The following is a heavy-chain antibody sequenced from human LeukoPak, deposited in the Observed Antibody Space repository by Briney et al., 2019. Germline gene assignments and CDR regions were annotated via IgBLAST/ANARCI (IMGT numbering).Heavy chain of an antibody. V-gene: IGHV5-51*01. D-gene: IGHD3-22*01. CDR1: GYTFSDYW. J-gene: IGHJ4*01. Sequence: GEPLKISCQTSGYTFSDYWIGWVLQMPGKGLEWMGIIYPRDSDTKYSPSFQGQVVISVDKSINTAYLQWSSLKASDTATYYCATQPPNYDSIGYYFFGHWGQGTLVTVSP. CDR3: ATQPPNYDSIGYYFFGH. CDR2: IYPRDSDT.